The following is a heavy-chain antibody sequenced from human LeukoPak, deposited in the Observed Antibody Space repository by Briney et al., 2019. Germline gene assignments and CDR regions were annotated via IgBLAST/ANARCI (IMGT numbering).Heavy chain of an antibody. Sequence: PETLSVTCTVSGGSISSYYWSWIRQPAGKGLEWIGRIYTSGSTNYNPSLKSRVTISVDKSKNQFSLKLSSVTAADTAVYYCARDTAGYCSGGSCYPNWFDPWGQGPLVTVSS. J-gene: IGHJ5*02. D-gene: IGHD2-15*01. CDR3: ARDTAGYCSGGSCYPNWFDP. CDR2: IYTSGST. V-gene: IGHV4-4*07. CDR1: GGSISSYY.